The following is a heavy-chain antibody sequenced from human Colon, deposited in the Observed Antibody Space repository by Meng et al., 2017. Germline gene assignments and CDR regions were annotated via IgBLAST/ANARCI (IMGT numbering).Heavy chain of an antibody. J-gene: IGHJ4*02. V-gene: IGHV3-53*01. CDR2: IYSGGST. D-gene: IGHD4-17*01. CDR3: ARSLLRCHFDY. CDR1: GFTVSSNY. Sequence: GESLKISCAASGFTVSSNYMSWVRQAPGKGLEWVSVIYSGGSTYYADPVKGRFTISRDNSKNTLYLQMNSLRAEDTAVYYCARSLLRCHFDYWGQGTLVTVSS.